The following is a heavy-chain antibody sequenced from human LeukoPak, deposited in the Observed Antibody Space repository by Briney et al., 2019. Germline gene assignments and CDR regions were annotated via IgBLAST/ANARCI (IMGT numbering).Heavy chain of an antibody. CDR2: INHSGST. Sequence: SEALSLTCAVYGGSFSGYYWSWIRQPPGKGLEWIGEINHSGSTNYNPSLKSRVTISVDTSKNQFSLKLSSVTAADAAVYYCARAHSSGWYNWFDPWGQGTLVTVSS. J-gene: IGHJ5*02. V-gene: IGHV4-34*01. CDR1: GGSFSGYY. CDR3: ARAHSSGWYNWFDP. D-gene: IGHD6-19*01.